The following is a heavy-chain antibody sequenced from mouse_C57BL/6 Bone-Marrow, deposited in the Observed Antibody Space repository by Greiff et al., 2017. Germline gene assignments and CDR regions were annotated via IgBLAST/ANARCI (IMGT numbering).Heavy chain of an antibody. Sequence: VQVVESGAELVRPGASVTLSCKASGYTFTDYEMHWVKQTPVHGLEWIGAIDPETGGTAYNQKFKGKAILTADKSSSTAYMELRSLTSEDSAVYYCTRETWYFDVWGTGTTVTVSS. V-gene: IGHV1-15*01. CDR3: TRETWYFDV. CDR2: IDPETGGT. J-gene: IGHJ1*03. CDR1: GYTFTDYE.